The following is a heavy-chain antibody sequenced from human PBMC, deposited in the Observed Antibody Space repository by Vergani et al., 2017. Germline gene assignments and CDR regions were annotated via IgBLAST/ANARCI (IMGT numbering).Heavy chain of an antibody. CDR3: TKGSVYYHDSAGHGYDPYTGFDL. CDR1: GFLFSDYW. CDR2: IKQDGSEE. V-gene: IGHV3-7*03. J-gene: IGHJ3*01. D-gene: IGHD5-12*01. Sequence: EVDLVESGGGLVQPGGSLRLSCAASGFLFSDYWLNWVRQSPGGGLEWVANIKQDGSEEFYVDSVKGRFTISRDNAKNSLFLEMNSLRFEDTAVYFCTKGSVYYHDSAGHGYDPYTGFDLWGQGTLVTVSS.